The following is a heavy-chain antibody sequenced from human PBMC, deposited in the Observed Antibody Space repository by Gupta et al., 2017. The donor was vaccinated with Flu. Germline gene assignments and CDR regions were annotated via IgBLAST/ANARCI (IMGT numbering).Heavy chain of an antibody. CDR3: ARVNNLSLPSTVTTWVFDY. V-gene: IGHV6-1*01. CDR2: TYYRSKWYN. J-gene: IGHJ4*02. CDR1: GDSVSSNSAA. Sequence: QVQLQQSGPGLVKPSQTLSLTCAISGDSVSSNSAAWNWIRQSPSRGLEWLGRTYYRSKWYNDYAVSVKSRITINPDTSKNQFSLQLNSVTPEDTAVYYCARVNNLSLPSTVTTWVFDYWGQGTLVTVSA. D-gene: IGHD4-17*01.